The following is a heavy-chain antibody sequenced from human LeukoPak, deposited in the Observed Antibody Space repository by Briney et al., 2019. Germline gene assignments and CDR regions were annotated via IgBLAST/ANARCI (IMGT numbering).Heavy chain of an antibody. V-gene: IGHV3-48*03. CDR1: GFTFSSYE. D-gene: IGHD3-22*01. CDR2: ISSSGSTI. CDR3: ATSSAVRGRAFGY. J-gene: IGHJ4*02. Sequence: GGSLRLSCAASGFTFSSYEMNWVRQAPGKGLEWVSYISSSGSTIYYADSVKGRFTISRDNAKNSLYLQMNSLRAEDTAVYYCATSSAVRGRAFGYWGQGTLVTVSS.